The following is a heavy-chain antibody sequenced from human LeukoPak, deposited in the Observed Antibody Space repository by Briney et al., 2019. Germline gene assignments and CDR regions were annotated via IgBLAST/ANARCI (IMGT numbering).Heavy chain of an antibody. V-gene: IGHV3-48*02. CDR1: GFTFTSYS. CDR3: TRGPYYGDY. CDR2: ISLSGSPI. J-gene: IGHJ4*02. D-gene: IGHD3-10*01. Sequence: GGSLRLSCAASGFTFTSYSMNWVRQAPGKGLEWVAYISLSGSPIYYADSVKGRFTISRDNAKKSLYLQLDSLRDEDTAVYYCTRGPYYGDYWGQGTLVTVSS.